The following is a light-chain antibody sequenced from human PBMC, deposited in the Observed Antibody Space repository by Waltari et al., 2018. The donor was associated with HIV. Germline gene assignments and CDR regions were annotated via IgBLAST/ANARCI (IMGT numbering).Light chain of an antibody. J-gene: IGLJ3*02. Sequence: QSALTQPASVSGSPGQSITFSCTGTSSDIGRYNLVSWYQQHPSKAPRPMSYEVTKRPSGVSYRLSGSKSGNTASLTISGLQAEDEADYYCCSFAGSTSWVFGGGTKLTVL. CDR2: EVT. CDR3: CSFAGSTSWV. CDR1: SSDIGRYNL. V-gene: IGLV2-23*02.